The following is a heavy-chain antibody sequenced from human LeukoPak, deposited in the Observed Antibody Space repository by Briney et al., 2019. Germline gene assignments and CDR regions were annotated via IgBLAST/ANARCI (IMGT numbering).Heavy chain of an antibody. CDR1: GYTLTSYC. V-gene: IGHV1-18*01. CDR2: ISANIGNT. J-gene: IGHJ4*02. D-gene: IGHD6-19*01. Sequence: ASVTASCNVSGYTLTSYCISWVRQPPGQWLEWKGWISANIGNTNYAQKIQGRATTTTDTSTSTAYMEVRRAITEDTVINYAARATRTTTIAVDGRSDFWGQGNLVTVSS. CDR3: ARATRTTTIAVDGRSDF.